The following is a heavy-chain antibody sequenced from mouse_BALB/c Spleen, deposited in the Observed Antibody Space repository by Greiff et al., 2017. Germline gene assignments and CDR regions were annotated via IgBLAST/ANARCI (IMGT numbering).Heavy chain of an antibody. D-gene: IGHD3-1*01. CDR2: IYPGDGDT. CDR1: GYAFSSYW. J-gene: IGHJ4*01. V-gene: IGHV1-80*01. Sequence: VQLQPSGAELVRPGSSVKISCKASGYAFSSYWMNWVKQRPGQGLEWIGQIYPGDGDTNYNGKFKGKATLTADKSSSTAYMQLSSLTSEDSAVYFCARWGLGYAMDYWGQGTSVTVSS. CDR3: ARWGLGYAMDY.